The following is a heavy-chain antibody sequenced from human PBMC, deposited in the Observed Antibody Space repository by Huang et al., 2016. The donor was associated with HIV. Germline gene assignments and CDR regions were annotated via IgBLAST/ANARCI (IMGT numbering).Heavy chain of an antibody. J-gene: IGHJ4*02. CDR3: VIMDDYFDY. CDR2: IGCNSGDI. V-gene: IGHV3-9*01. Sequence: VQLVESGGGLVQPGWSLRLSCAASGFAFSQYAVHWVRKSPGKGVEWGSGIGCNSGDIAYAASVRGRFVISRDNAKKSLYLKMNGLRLEDTALYFCVIMDDYFDYWGQGVLVGVSS. D-gene: IGHD2-8*01. CDR1: GFAFSQYA.